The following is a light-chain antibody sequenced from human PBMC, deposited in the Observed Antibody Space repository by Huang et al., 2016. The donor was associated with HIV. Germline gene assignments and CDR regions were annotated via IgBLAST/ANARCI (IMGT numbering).Light chain of an antibody. CDR1: QTILHDSDSRNY. V-gene: IGKV4-1*01. CDR2: WAS. CDR3: QQYYSSPFT. J-gene: IGKJ3*01. Sequence: ATINCKSSQTILHDSDSRNYLAWYQQKPGQPPKLLIHWASIRKSGVPDRFIGSGSRTDFTLTISSLQAEDVAVYYCQQYYSSPFTFGPGTNVDI.